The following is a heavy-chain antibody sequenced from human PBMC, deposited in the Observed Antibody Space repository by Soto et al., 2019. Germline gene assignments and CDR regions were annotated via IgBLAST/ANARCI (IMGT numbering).Heavy chain of an antibody. V-gene: IGHV5-10-1*01. CDR1: GYSFTSYW. J-gene: IGHJ5*02. CDR3: ARMVVGDYYGSGSYCFDP. D-gene: IGHD3-10*01. CDR2: IDPSDSYT. Sequence: ESLKISCKGSGYSFTSYWISWVRQMPGKGLEWMGRIDPSDSYTNYSPSFQGHVIISADKSISTAYLQWSSLKASDTAMYYCARMVVGDYYGSGSYCFDPWGQGTLVTVSS.